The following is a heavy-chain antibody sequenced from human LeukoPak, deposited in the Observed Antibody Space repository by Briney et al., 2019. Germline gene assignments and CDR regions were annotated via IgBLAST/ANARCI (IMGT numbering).Heavy chain of an antibody. J-gene: IGHJ4*02. CDR3: AREESGGYFDY. Sequence: ASVKVSCKASGYTFTNYYMHWVRQAPGQGLEWMGLINPTGSSTNYAQKFRGRVTMTRDTSTTTVYMELSSLRSEDTAVYYCAREESGGYFDYWGQGTLVTDSS. D-gene: IGHD2-8*02. V-gene: IGHV1-46*01. CDR1: GYTFTNYY. CDR2: INPTGSST.